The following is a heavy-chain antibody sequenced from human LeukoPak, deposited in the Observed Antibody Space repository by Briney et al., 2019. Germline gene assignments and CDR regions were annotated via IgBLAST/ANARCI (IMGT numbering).Heavy chain of an antibody. V-gene: IGHV4-59*01. J-gene: IGHJ4*02. CDR3: ARDILDVGATHYFDY. CDR1: GASITTYY. CDR2: IHFSWSA. D-gene: IGHD1-26*01. Sequence: PSETLSLTCTVSGASITTYYWSWIRQPPGKGLEYIGQIHFSWSANYNPSLKSRVAMSLDASKNQFSLTVSSVTAADTAIYYCARDILDVGATHYFDYWGQGSLLTVSS.